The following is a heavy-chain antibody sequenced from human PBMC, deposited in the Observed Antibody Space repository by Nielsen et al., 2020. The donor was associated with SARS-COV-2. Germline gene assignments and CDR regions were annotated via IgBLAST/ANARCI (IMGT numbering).Heavy chain of an antibody. CDR2: IKPDGSEK. CDR3: ARDWSRAFDV. J-gene: IGHJ3*01. Sequence: GESLTISCAASGFTFSSLWMSWARQVPGKGLEWVADIKPDGSEKVYVDSVKGRFTISRDNAKNSMSLQMNSLRVEDTAVYYCARDWSRAFDVWGQGTMVTVSS. V-gene: IGHV3-7*01. CDR1: GFTFSSLW.